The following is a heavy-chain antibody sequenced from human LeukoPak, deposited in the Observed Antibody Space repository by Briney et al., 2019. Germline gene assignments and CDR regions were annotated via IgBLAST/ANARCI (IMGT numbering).Heavy chain of an antibody. CDR2: ISNDGTIQ. CDR3: ARAMVRGVIPY. Sequence: GGSLRLSCAASGFTFRAYAMHWVRQAPGKGLEWLAVISNDGTIQYYADSVKGRFTISRDNSRNIMNLQTDSLRPEDTALYYCARAMVRGVIPYWGQGTLVTVSS. CDR1: GFTFRAYA. D-gene: IGHD3-10*01. J-gene: IGHJ4*02. V-gene: IGHV3-30*04.